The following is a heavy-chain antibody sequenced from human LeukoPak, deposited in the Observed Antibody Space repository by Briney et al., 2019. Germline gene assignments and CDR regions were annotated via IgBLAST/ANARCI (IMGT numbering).Heavy chain of an antibody. CDR3: ARDKYCSSTSCSPLFDY. CDR1: GGSISSYY. Sequence: SETLSLTCTVSGGSISSYYWSWIRQPPGKGLEWIGYIYYSGITNYNPSLKSRVTISVDTSKNQFSPKLSSLTAADTAVYYCARDKYCSSTSCSPLFDYWGQGTLVTVSS. CDR2: IYYSGIT. V-gene: IGHV4-59*01. J-gene: IGHJ4*02. D-gene: IGHD2-2*01.